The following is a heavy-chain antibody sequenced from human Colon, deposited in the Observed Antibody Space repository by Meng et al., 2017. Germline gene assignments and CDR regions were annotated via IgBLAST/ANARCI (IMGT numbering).Heavy chain of an antibody. V-gene: IGHV3-73*01. CDR2: IRTKGDNYAT. Sequence: LLRVGSGGGWGQPGGSLKLSWAASGFDLIGFTMHWGRQDSGKGLEWVGRIRTKGDNYATTYAASLKGRFTISRDDSKNTAYLQVDSLKTEDTAGYYCTRAFRYGHGYWGQGALVTVSS. CDR1: GFDLIGFT. CDR3: TRAFRYGHGY. J-gene: IGHJ4*02. D-gene: IGHD5-18*01.